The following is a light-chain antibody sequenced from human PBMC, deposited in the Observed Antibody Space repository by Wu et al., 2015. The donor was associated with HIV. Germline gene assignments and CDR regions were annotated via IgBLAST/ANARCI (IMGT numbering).Light chain of an antibody. Sequence: EIVLTQSPATLSLSPGERATLSCRASQSVSSYLAWYQQKPGQAPRLLIYDSSNRATGIPARFSGSGSGTDFTLTISRLEPEDFAVYYCHQYGRSPRTFGQGTKVEIK. J-gene: IGKJ1*01. CDR3: HQYGRSPRT. CDR2: DSS. V-gene: IGKV3-11*01. CDR1: QSVSSY.